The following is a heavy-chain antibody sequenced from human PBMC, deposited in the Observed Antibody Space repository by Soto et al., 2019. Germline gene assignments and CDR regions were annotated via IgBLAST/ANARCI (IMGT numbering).Heavy chain of an antibody. D-gene: IGHD6-13*01. Sequence: QVQLVESGGGLVKPGGSLRLSCAASGFTFSDYYMSWIRQAPGKGLEWVSYISSSSSYTNYADSVKGRFTISRDNAKNSLALQMNSLRAEDTAVYYCAGQQLVTYNWFDPWGQGTLVTVSS. CDR1: GFTFSDYY. CDR2: ISSSSSYT. V-gene: IGHV3-11*06. J-gene: IGHJ5*02. CDR3: AGQQLVTYNWFDP.